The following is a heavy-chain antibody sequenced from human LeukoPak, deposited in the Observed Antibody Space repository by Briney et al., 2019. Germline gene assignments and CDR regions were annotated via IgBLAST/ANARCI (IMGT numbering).Heavy chain of an antibody. J-gene: IGHJ4*02. Sequence: GGSLRLSCAASGFTFSSYAMSWVRQAPGKGLEWVSYVSSSSSTIYYADSVKGRFTISRDNAKNSLYLQMNSLRAEDTAVYYCARGSAYYDSSGQVPFDYWGQGTLVTVSS. CDR1: GFTFSSYA. CDR2: VSSSSSTI. V-gene: IGHV3-48*01. D-gene: IGHD3-22*01. CDR3: ARGSAYYDSSGQVPFDY.